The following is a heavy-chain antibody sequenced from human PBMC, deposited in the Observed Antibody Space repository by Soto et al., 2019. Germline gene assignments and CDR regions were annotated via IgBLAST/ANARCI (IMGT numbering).Heavy chain of an antibody. CDR3: ARRPGTGPTLGHYYYDSLDV. J-gene: IGHJ6*02. CDR2: IYNTGTT. Sequence: QLQLQESGPGLVKPSETLSLTCTVSGGSISSGRYYWGWIRQPPGKGLEWIGSIYNTGTTHYNPSLNIRTTISVDTSKNHFSLQLTSVTAADTAVYFCARRPGTGPTLGHYYYDSLDVWGPGTTVTVS. D-gene: IGHD1-1*01. V-gene: IGHV4-39*02. CDR1: GGSISSGRYY.